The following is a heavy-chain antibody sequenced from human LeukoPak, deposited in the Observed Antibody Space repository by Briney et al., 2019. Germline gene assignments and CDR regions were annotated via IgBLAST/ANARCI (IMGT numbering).Heavy chain of an antibody. CDR2: VRYSGIT. D-gene: IGHD3-3*01. Sequence: SETLSLTCTVSGDSITNHIFYWAWVRQPPGKGLEWIGSVRYSGITNYSSSLRGRLTISLDTSNNHFSLNLNSVTAWDTAVYYCSRGRTPGVSATWGQGTLVTVSS. J-gene: IGHJ5*02. CDR3: SRGRTPGVSAT. CDR1: GDSITNHIFY. V-gene: IGHV4-39*07.